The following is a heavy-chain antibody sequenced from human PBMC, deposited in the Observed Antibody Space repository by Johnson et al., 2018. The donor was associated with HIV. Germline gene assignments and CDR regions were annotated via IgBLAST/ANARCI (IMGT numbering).Heavy chain of an antibody. CDR3: TEEGVYDSSGYTPPDAFDC. CDR1: GFTFSSYG. Sequence: QVQLVESGGGVVQPGRSLRLSCAASGFTFSSYGMHCVRQSPGKGLEWVAFIRYDGSNKYYADSVKGRFTISRDNSKSMLYLQMNSLRTEDSAVDYCTEEGVYDSSGYTPPDAFDCVGQGTVVTVSS. D-gene: IGHD3-22*01. J-gene: IGHJ3*01. V-gene: IGHV3-30*02. CDR2: IRYDGSNK.